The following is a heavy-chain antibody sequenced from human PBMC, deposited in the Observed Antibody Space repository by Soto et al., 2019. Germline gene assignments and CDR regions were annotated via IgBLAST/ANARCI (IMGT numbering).Heavy chain of an antibody. CDR3: ARGGGAYCGNDCIRAVDI. V-gene: IGHV3-66*01. J-gene: IGHJ3*02. CDR1: GFTVSNNY. CDR2: IYSGGDT. D-gene: IGHD2-21*02. Sequence: EVQLVESGGGLVQPGGSLRLSCAVSGFTVSNNYMSWVRQAPEKGLEWISVIYSGGDTYYADSVKVRFIISRDNSKNTXSLQMNSRRVDDTAVYYCARGGGAYCGNDCIRAVDIWGQGTMVTVSS.